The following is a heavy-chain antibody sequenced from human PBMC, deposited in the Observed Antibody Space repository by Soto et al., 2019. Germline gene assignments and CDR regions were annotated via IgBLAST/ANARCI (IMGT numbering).Heavy chain of an antibody. CDR2: IYFRGTT. Sequence: SETLSLTSSVSGGSISSYDWSWIRQPPGKGLEWIGYIYFRGTTNYNPSLKSRVTMSADTSKNQFSLKLNSVTAADTAVYYCARMNYYDTSGYPFDYWGQGMMVTVSS. J-gene: IGHJ4*02. V-gene: IGHV4-59*01. D-gene: IGHD3-22*01. CDR3: ARMNYYDTSGYPFDY. CDR1: GGSISSYD.